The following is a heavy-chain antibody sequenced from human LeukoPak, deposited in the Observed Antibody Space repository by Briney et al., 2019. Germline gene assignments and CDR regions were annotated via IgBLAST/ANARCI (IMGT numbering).Heavy chain of an antibody. J-gene: IGHJ4*02. CDR3: ARVVGATMGY. V-gene: IGHV1-18*04. CDR1: GYTFTGYY. D-gene: IGHD1-26*01. Sequence: ASVKVSCKASGYTFTGYYLHWLRQAPGQGLEWMGWISAYNGNTNYAQKLQGRVTMTTDTSTSTAYMELRSLRSDDTAVYYCARVVGATMGYWGQGTLVTVSS. CDR2: ISAYNGNT.